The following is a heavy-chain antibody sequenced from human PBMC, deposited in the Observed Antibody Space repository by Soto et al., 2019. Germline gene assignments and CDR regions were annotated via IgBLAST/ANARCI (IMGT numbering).Heavy chain of an antibody. Sequence: GGSLRLSCAASGFTFSSYSMNWVRQAPGKGLEWVSSISSSSSYIYYADSVKGRFTISRDNAKNSLYLQMNSLRAEDTAVYYCARELIRPDYYYYGMDVWGQGTTVTVSS. V-gene: IGHV3-21*01. CDR1: GFTFSSYS. CDR2: ISSSSSYI. D-gene: IGHD6-6*01. CDR3: ARELIRPDYYYYGMDV. J-gene: IGHJ6*02.